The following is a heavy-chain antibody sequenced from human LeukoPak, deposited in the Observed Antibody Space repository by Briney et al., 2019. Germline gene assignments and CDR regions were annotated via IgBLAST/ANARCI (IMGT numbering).Heavy chain of an antibody. J-gene: IGHJ3*02. D-gene: IGHD2-21*02. Sequence: AXSGFTFSSYEMNGGRRAPGKGLGGGSCISSSGSTIYYTESVKGGFTISRDNFKNTLDLQMNSRRAEDTAVYYCGNXAAVXVVVTAXXXXDIWGQXTXVTVSS. CDR1: GFTFSSYE. CDR3: GNXAAVXVVVTAXXXXDI. V-gene: IGHV3-48*03. CDR2: ISSSGSTI.